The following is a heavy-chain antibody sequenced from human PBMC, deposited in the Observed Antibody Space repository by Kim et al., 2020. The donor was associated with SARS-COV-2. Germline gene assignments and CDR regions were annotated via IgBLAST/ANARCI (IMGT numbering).Heavy chain of an antibody. CDR1: GGSFSGYY. D-gene: IGHD2-15*01. V-gene: IGHV4-34*01. Sequence: SETLSLTCAVYGGSFSGYYWSWIRQPPGKGLEWIGEINHSGITNYNPSLKSRVTISVDTSKNQFSLKLSSVTAADTAVYYCARTKTGYCSGGSCYPSAYFDYWGQGTLVTVSS. CDR3: ARTKTGYCSGGSCYPSAYFDY. J-gene: IGHJ4*02. CDR2: INHSGIT.